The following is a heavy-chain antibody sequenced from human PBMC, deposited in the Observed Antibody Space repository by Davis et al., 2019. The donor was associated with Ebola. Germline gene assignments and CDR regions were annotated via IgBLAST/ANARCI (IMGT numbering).Heavy chain of an antibody. J-gene: IGHJ4*02. Sequence: MPSETLSLTCTVSAASTSSGDYFWSWTRHPPGKGLEWFGHTYYTGNAYYNPSLKSRVTISVDTSKNQFSLKLSSVTAADTAVYYCAGLAYCGGDCYSEYYFDYWGQGTLVTVSS. D-gene: IGHD2-21*02. CDR3: AGLAYCGGDCYSEYYFDY. CDR2: TYYTGNA. CDR1: AASTSSGDYF. V-gene: IGHV4-30-4*08.